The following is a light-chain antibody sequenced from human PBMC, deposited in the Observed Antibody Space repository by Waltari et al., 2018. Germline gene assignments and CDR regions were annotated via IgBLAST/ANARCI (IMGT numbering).Light chain of an antibody. Sequence: DIQMTQSPSSLPALVGDRVTITCRASQGMSNSLAWSQQMPGKAPKLLLYGASSLQSGVPSRFSGSGSGTDYTLTISSLQPEDFATYYGQQYDTNPPTFGQGTKVEI. CDR2: GAS. V-gene: IGKV1-NL1*01. J-gene: IGKJ1*01. CDR3: QQYDTNPPT. CDR1: QGMSNS.